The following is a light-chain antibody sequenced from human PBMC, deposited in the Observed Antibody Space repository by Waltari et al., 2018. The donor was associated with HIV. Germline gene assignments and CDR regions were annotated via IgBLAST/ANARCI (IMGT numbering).Light chain of an antibody. CDR1: TIERKS. CDR2: YDS. CDR3: QVWDSSSDHVL. J-gene: IGLJ3*02. Sequence: SSVLTQPPSVSVAPGKTARITCGANTIERKSVHWYQQKPGQAPALVIYYDSDRPSGIPERFSGSNSGDTATLTISRVGDGDEADYYCQVWDSSSDHVLFGGGTKLTVL. V-gene: IGLV3-21*04.